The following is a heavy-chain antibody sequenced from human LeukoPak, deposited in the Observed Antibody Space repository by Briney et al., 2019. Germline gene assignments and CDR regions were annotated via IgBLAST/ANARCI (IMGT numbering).Heavy chain of an antibody. V-gene: IGHV4-59*08. CDR3: ARQSCSSTSCPHRNVFDI. D-gene: IGHD2-2*01. Sequence: SETLSLTCTVSGGSIIGYYWTWIRQPPGKGLEWIGYIYNSGSTNYNPSLKSRVTISVDMSKNQYSLQLSSVTAADTAVYYCARQSCSSTSCPHRNVFDIWGQGTMVTASP. J-gene: IGHJ3*02. CDR1: GGSIIGYY. CDR2: IYNSGST.